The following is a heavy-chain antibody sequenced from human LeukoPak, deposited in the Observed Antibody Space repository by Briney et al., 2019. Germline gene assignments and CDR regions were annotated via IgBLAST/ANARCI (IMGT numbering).Heavy chain of an antibody. J-gene: IGHJ4*02. D-gene: IGHD2-15*01. Sequence: GSLRLSCAASGFTFSSYWMSWVRQAPGKGLEWVANIKQDGSEKYYVDSVKGRFTISRDNAKNSLYLQMNSLRAEDTAVYYCAPQVVVAATPYYWGQGTLVTVSS. CDR3: APQVVVAATPYY. CDR2: IKQDGSEK. CDR1: GFTFSSYW. V-gene: IGHV3-7*01.